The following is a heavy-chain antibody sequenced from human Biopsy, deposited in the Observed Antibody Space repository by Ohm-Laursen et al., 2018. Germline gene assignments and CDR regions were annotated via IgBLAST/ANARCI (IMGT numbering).Heavy chain of an antibody. J-gene: IGHJ5*02. V-gene: IGHV4-34*01. CDR3: ARFIVPSLHCSNGVCPIRWFDP. D-gene: IGHD2-2*01. CDR1: GGTYSGYY. Sequence: GTLSLTCAVYGGTYSGYYWSWIRQPPGKGLEWIGEVHHDGRANYNPSLKSRVTISGDMSKKQFSLKLSGVTAADTAVYYCARFIVPSLHCSNGVCPIRWFDPWGQGTLITVFS. CDR2: VHHDGRA.